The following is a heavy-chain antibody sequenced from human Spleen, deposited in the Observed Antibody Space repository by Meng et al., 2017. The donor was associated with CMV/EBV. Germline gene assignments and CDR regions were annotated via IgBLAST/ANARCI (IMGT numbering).Heavy chain of an antibody. D-gene: IGHD6-13*01. CDR1: GGAISSGRYY. CDR3: ARGQWPAANWFDP. Sequence: VSGGAISSGRYYWGWIRQPPGKGLEWIGDIFYTGSTYYNPSLKSRVSVSLDTSMNQFSLDLTSVTAADTAVYYCARGQWPAANWFDPWGQGTLVTVSS. CDR2: IFYTGST. V-gene: IGHV4-39*07. J-gene: IGHJ5*02.